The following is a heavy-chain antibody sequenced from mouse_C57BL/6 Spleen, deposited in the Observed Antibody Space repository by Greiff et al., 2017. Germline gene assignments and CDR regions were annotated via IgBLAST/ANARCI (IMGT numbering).Heavy chain of an antibody. V-gene: IGHV14-4*01. CDR1: GFNIKDDY. CDR2: IDPENGDT. D-gene: IGHD1-1*01. Sequence: VQLQQSGAELVRPGASVKLSCTASGFNIKDDYMHWVKQRPEQGLEWIGWIDPENGDTEYASKFQGKATITADTSSNTAYLQLSSLTSEDTAVYDCATGLDYGSSSAWFAYWGQGTLVTVSA. CDR3: ATGLDYGSSSAWFAY. J-gene: IGHJ3*01.